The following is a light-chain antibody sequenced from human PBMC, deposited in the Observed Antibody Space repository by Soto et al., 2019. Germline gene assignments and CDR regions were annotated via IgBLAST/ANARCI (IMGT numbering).Light chain of an antibody. J-gene: IGKJ1*01. CDR1: QSVIIN. Sequence: TVLTQSPGTLSVSPGERASLSCRASQSVIINLAWYQQKPGQAPRLLIYRASTMATGIPARLSGGGSWTEITISITSVQSEDLVAYYCLKYDNWTPQGTFCQGTKVEV. CDR3: LKYDNWTPQGT. V-gene: IGKV3-15*01. CDR2: RAS.